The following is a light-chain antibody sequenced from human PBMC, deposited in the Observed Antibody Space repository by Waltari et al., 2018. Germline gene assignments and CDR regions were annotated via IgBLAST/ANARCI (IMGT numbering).Light chain of an antibody. CDR1: QDISNY. Sequence: QMTQSPSSLSASVGDRVTITCQASQDISNYVSWYQHKPGKAPSLLIYHASNLEAGVSTRFSGSGSGTIFTLTINSLRPEDIATYYCQQYDSRLTFGGGTKVQI. V-gene: IGKV1-33*01. J-gene: IGKJ4*01. CDR3: QQYDSRLT. CDR2: HAS.